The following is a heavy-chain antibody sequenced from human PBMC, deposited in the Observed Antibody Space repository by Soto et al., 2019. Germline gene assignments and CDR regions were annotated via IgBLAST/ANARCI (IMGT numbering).Heavy chain of an antibody. CDR3: AKEGGLSGSYYISSSYYFDY. CDR2: ISGSGSNT. J-gene: IGHJ4*02. D-gene: IGHD1-26*01. CDR1: GFTFSTDA. V-gene: IGHV3-23*01. Sequence: GGSLRLSCAASGFTFSTDAMSWVRQAPGKGLEWVSTISGSGSNTYYADSVKGRFTISRDNSKNTLYLQMNSLRAEDTSVYYCAKEGGLSGSYYISSSYYFDYWGQGTLVTVSS.